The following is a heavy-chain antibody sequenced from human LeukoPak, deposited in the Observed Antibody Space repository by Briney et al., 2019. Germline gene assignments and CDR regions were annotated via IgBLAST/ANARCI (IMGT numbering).Heavy chain of an antibody. CDR1: GYTFTGYY. J-gene: IGHJ4*02. V-gene: IGHV1-2*02. CDR3: ARDKGVGAYFDY. D-gene: IGHD1-26*01. Sequence: ASVKVSCKASGYTFTGYYMRWVRQAPGQGLEWMGWINPNSGGTNYAQKFQGRVTMTRDTSISTAYMELSRLRSDDTAVYYCARDKGVGAYFDYWGQGTLVTVSS. CDR2: INPNSGGT.